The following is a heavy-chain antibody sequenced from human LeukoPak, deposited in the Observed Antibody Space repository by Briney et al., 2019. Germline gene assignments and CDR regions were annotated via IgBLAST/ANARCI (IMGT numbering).Heavy chain of an antibody. CDR1: GVSFSGYY. CDR3: ASNVGYYYYGMDV. Sequence: SETLSLTCAVSGVSFSGYYWSWIRQPPGKGLEWIGEINHSGSTNYNPSLKSRVTILVDTSKNKFSLKLSSVTAAETAVYYCASNVGYYYYGMDVWGKGTTVTVSS. V-gene: IGHV4-34*01. D-gene: IGHD3-10*01. J-gene: IGHJ6*04. CDR2: INHSGST.